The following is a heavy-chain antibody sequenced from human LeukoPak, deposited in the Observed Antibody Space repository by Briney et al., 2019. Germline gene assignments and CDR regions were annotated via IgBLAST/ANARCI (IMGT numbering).Heavy chain of an antibody. D-gene: IGHD3-22*01. Sequence: ASVKVSCKASGYTFTSYGISWVRQAPGQGLEWVGWISAYNGNTNYAQKLQGRVTMTTDTSTSTAYMELRSLRSDDTAVYYCARGLNYDSSGYYPRGTTWYYGMDVWGQGTTVTVSS. V-gene: IGHV1-18*01. CDR3: ARGLNYDSSGYYPRGTTWYYGMDV. CDR2: ISAYNGNT. CDR1: GYTFTSYG. J-gene: IGHJ6*02.